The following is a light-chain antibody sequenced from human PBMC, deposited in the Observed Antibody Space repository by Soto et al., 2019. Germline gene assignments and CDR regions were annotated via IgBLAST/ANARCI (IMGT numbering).Light chain of an antibody. CDR3: SSYTSTNTPVV. V-gene: IGLV2-14*01. CDR1: SSDVGGYNY. J-gene: IGLJ1*01. CDR2: EVN. Sequence: QSALTQPASVSGSPGQSITISCIGTSSDVGGYNYVSWYQQHPGKVPKLMVYEVNNRPAGVSYRFSGSKSGNTASLRISGLQPEDEADYYCSSYTSTNTPVVFGTGTKLTVL.